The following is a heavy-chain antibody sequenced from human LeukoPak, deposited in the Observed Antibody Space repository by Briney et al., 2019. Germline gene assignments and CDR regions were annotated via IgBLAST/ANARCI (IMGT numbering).Heavy chain of an antibody. J-gene: IGHJ4*02. Sequence: GGSLRLSCAASGFTFSSYGMHWVRQAPGKGLEWVAVISYDGSNKYYADSVKGRFTISRDNSKNTLYLQMNSLRAEDTAVYYCAKGGRYSSSWYPFDYWDQGTLVTVSS. V-gene: IGHV3-30*18. D-gene: IGHD6-13*01. CDR1: GFTFSSYG. CDR3: AKGGRYSSSWYPFDY. CDR2: ISYDGSNK.